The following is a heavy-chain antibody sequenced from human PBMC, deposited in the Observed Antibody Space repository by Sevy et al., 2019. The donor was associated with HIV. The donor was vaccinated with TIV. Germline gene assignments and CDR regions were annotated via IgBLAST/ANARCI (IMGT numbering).Heavy chain of an antibody. V-gene: IGHV3-48*02. J-gene: IGHJ1*01. CDR1: GFTFNVYD. Sequence: GGSLRLSCAASGFTFNVYDMNWVRQAPGKGLEWVSHITSSNSARYYADSVKGRFTISRDNAKNSLYLQMNSLRDEDMAVYYCATNTNYYDNSGRTPPHFQHWGQGTLVTVSS. CDR2: ITSSNSAR. CDR3: ATNTNYYDNSGRTPPHFQH. D-gene: IGHD3-22*01.